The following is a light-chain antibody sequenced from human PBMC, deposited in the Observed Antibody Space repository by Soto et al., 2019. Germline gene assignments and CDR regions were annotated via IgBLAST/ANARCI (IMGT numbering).Light chain of an antibody. Sequence: QSALTQPPSASGSPGQSVTISCTGASSGIVGYNFVSWYQQHPGKAPKLIIYDVSKRPSGVPDRFSGSKSGNTASLTVSGLQAEDEADYYCSSYAGSNNFGVVFGGGTKLTVL. V-gene: IGLV2-8*01. CDR2: DVS. CDR3: SSYAGSNNFGVV. CDR1: SSGIVGYNF. J-gene: IGLJ2*01.